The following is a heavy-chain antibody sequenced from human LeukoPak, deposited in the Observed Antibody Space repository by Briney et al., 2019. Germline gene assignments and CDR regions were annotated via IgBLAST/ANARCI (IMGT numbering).Heavy chain of an antibody. V-gene: IGHV3-53*01. D-gene: IGHD2-2*01. CDR1: GFTFSTYW. CDR2: IYSGGST. Sequence: GGSLRLSCAASGFTFSTYWMSWVRQAPGKGLEWVSVIYSGGSTYYADSVKGRFTISRDNSKNTLYLQMNSLRAEDTAVYYCAREGCSSTSCYAYFDYWGQGTLVTVSS. J-gene: IGHJ4*02. CDR3: AREGCSSTSCYAYFDY.